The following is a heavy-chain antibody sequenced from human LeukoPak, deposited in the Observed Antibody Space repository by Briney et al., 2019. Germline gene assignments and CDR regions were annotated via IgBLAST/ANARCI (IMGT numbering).Heavy chain of an antibody. CDR2: IYDSGST. D-gene: IGHD3-22*01. J-gene: IGHJ3*02. CDR3: ACLTTADAFDI. CDR1: GGSINSYY. V-gene: IGHV4-59*01. Sequence: SETLSLTCTVSGGSINSYYWSWIRQPPGKGLEWIGYIYDSGSTNYNPSLKSRVTISVDTSNNQFSLKLSSVTAADTAVYYCACLTTADAFDIWGQGTMVTVSS.